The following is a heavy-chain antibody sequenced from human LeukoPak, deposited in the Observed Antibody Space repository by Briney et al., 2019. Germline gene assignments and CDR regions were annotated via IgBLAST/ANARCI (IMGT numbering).Heavy chain of an antibody. CDR3: ARGFSDSRSTLDY. CDR2: SSAYNDNT. V-gene: IGHV1-18*01. Sequence: ASVKVSCKASGYTFTSYGISWVRQAPGQGLGRMGWSSAYNDNTNYAQKLQGRVTMTTDTSTSTVYMELRSVTSDDTDVYDCARGFSDSRSTLDYWGQGTLVTVSS. J-gene: IGHJ4*02. CDR1: GYTFTSYG. D-gene: IGHD2-15*01.